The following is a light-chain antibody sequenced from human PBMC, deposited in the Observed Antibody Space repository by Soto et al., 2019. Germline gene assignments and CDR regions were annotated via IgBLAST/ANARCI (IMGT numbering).Light chain of an antibody. J-gene: IGKJ2*01. V-gene: IGKV3-15*01. CDR2: GAS. CDR1: QSVDTS. Sequence: DIVMTQSPATLSVSPGERATLSCRASQSVDTSLAWYQQKPGQAPRLLIYGASTRATGIPARFSGSGSGTEFILTISSLQSEDFAVYFCQQYHKWPPYTFGQGTKVDIK. CDR3: QQYHKWPPYT.